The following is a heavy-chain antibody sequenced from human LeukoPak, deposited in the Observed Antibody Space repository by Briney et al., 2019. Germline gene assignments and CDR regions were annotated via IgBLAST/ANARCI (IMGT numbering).Heavy chain of an antibody. CDR1: GFTFSSYA. CDR3: AKVTRYHDPIGDAFDI. V-gene: IGHV3-23*01. J-gene: IGHJ3*02. D-gene: IGHD2-2*01. CDR2: ISSSGGST. Sequence: GGSLRLSCAASGFTFSSYAMSWVRQAPGKGLEWVSAISSSGGSTYYADSVKGRFTISRDNSKNTLYLQMNSLRVEDTAVYYCAKVTRYHDPIGDAFDIWGQGTLVTVSP.